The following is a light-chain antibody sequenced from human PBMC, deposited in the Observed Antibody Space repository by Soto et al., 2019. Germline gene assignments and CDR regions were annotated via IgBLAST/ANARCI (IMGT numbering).Light chain of an antibody. CDR1: QSVSSN. J-gene: IGKJ2*01. Sequence: EIVMTQSPATLSVSPGERATLSCRASQSVSSNLAWYQQKPGQAPRLLIYGASTRATGVPARFSGSRSGTEFTLTISSLQSEDCAVYYCQQYNKWPPYTFGQGTKLEIK. CDR2: GAS. V-gene: IGKV3-15*01. CDR3: QQYNKWPPYT.